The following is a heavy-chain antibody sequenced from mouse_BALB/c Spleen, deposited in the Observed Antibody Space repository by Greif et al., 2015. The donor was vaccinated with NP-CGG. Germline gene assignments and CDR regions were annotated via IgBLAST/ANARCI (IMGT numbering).Heavy chain of an antibody. V-gene: IGHV5-12-1*01. D-gene: IGHD2-1*01. CDR3: ARYGNWFAY. CDR1: GFAFSSYD. J-gene: IGHJ3*01. CDR2: ISSGGGSA. Sequence: EVHLVESGGGLVKPGGYLKLSCAASGFAFSSYDMSWVRQTPEKRLEWVAYISSGGGSAYYPDTVKGRFTISRDNAKNTLYLQMSSLKSEDTAMYYCARYGNWFAYWGQGTLVTVSA.